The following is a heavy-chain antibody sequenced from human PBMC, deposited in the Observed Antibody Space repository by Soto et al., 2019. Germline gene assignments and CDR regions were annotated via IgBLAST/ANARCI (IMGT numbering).Heavy chain of an antibody. CDR3: ARGGRGEGYSYGLAHIY. CDR2: IYYSGST. V-gene: IGHV4-31*03. D-gene: IGHD5-18*01. J-gene: IGHJ4*02. CDR1: GGSISSGGYY. Sequence: QVQLQESGPGLVKPSQTLSLTCTVSGGSISSGGYYWSWIRQHPGKGLEWIGYIYYSGSTYYNPSLMSRVTISVDTSKNQFSLKLSSVTAADTAVYYCARGGRGEGYSYGLAHIYWGQGTLVTVSS.